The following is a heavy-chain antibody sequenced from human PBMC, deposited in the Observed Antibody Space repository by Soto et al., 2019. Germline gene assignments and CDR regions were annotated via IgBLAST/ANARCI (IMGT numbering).Heavy chain of an antibody. CDR1: GYTFTSYG. Sequence: QVQLVQSGAEVKKPGASVKVSCKASGYTFTSYGISWVRQAPGQGLEWMGGISAYNGNTNYAQKLQGRATRTTDTSTSAAYMELRSLRSDDTAVYYCAINVHGSSGNYYYYGMDGWGQGTTVTVSS. V-gene: IGHV1-18*01. CDR2: ISAYNGNT. J-gene: IGHJ6*02. CDR3: AINVHGSSGNYYYYGMDG. D-gene: IGHD3-10*01.